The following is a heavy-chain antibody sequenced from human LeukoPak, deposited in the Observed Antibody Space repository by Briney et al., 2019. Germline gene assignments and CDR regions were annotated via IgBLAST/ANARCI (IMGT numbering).Heavy chain of an antibody. D-gene: IGHD2-2*01. CDR3: ARGRPDIVVVPARYWFDP. CDR1: GYTFTGYY. V-gene: IGHV1-8*02. Sequence: GASVKVSCKASGYTFTGYYMHWVRQAPGQGLEWMGWMNPNSGNTGYAQKFQGRVTMTRNTSISTAYMELSSLRSEDTAVYYCARGRPDIVVVPARYWFDPWGQGTLVTVSS. CDR2: MNPNSGNT. J-gene: IGHJ5*02.